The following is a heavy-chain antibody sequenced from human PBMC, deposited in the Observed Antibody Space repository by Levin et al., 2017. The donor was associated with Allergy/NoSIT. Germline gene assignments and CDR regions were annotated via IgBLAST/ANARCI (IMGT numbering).Heavy chain of an antibody. CDR2: INHSGST. Sequence: SETLSLTCAVYGGSFSGYYWSWIRQPPGKGLEWIGEINHSGSTNYNPSLKSRVTISVDTSKNQFSLKLSSVTAADTAVYYCARGSGYSSKNWFDPWGQGTLVTVSS. V-gene: IGHV4-34*01. CDR1: GGSFSGYY. CDR3: ARGSGYSSKNWFDP. J-gene: IGHJ5*02. D-gene: IGHD6-19*01.